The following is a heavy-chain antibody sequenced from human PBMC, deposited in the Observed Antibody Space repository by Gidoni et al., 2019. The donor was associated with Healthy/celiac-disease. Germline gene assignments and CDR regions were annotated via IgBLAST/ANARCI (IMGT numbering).Heavy chain of an antibody. Sequence: SRINSDGSSTSYADSVKGRFTISRDNAKNTLYLQMNSLRAEDTAVYYCARDRGDAYGMDVWGHGTTVTVSS. CDR2: INSDGSST. V-gene: IGHV3-74*01. D-gene: IGHD2-21*02. J-gene: IGHJ6*02. CDR3: ARDRGDAYGMDV.